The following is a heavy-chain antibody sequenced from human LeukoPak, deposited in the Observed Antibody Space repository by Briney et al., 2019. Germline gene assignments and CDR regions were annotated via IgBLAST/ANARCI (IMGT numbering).Heavy chain of an antibody. CDR2: IIPILGIA. J-gene: IGHJ4*02. Sequence: SVKVSCKASGGTFSSYAISWVRQAPGQGLEWMGRIIPILGIANYAQKFQGRVTITADKSTSTAYMELSSLRSEDTAVYYCASHVAVAGIDYWGQGTLVTVSS. V-gene: IGHV1-69*04. D-gene: IGHD6-19*01. CDR3: ASHVAVAGIDY. CDR1: GGTFSSYA.